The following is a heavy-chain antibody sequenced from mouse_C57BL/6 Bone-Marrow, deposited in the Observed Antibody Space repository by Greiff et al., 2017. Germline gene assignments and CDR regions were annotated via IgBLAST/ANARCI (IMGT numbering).Heavy chain of an antibody. CDR3: ARSITTVVGGYFDY. Sequence: VQLKESGPELVKPGASVKISCKASGYSFTDYNMNWVKQSNGKSLEWIGVINPNYGTTSYNQKFKGKATLTVDQSSSTAYMQLNSLTSEDSAVYYCARSITTVVGGYFDYWGQGTTLTVSS. J-gene: IGHJ2*01. D-gene: IGHD1-1*01. CDR2: INPNYGTT. V-gene: IGHV1-39*01. CDR1: GYSFTDYN.